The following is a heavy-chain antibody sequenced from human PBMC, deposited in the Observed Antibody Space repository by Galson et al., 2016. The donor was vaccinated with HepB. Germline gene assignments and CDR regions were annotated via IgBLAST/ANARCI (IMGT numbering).Heavy chain of an antibody. Sequence: SVKVSCKASGYTFTNYGLSWVRQAPGQGLEWMGWISTYHGNTNYAQKLQGRVTMTTDTSTTTAYMELRSLRSGDTAVYYCARGRWVSWIELITHDWGDCGMDVGGQGTTVTVSS. CDR2: ISTYHGNT. CDR3: ARGRWVSWIELITHDWGDCGMDV. J-gene: IGHJ6*02. CDR1: GYTFTNYG. V-gene: IGHV1-18*01. D-gene: IGHD3-16*01.